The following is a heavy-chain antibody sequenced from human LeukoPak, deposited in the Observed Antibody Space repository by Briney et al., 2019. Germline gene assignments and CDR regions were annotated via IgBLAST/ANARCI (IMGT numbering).Heavy chain of an antibody. CDR3: ASSYTATVMVDY. CDR1: GFTFSSYS. V-gene: IGHV3-21*01. D-gene: IGHD5-18*01. CDR2: ISSSSSYI. J-gene: IGHJ4*02. Sequence: GGSLRLSCAASGFTFSSYSMNWVRQAPGKGLEWVSSISSSSSYIYYADSVKGRFTISRDNAKNSLYLQMNSLRAEDTAVYYCASSYTATVMVDYWGQGTLVTVSS.